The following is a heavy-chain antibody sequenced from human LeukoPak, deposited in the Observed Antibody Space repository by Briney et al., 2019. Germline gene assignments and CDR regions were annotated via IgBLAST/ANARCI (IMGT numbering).Heavy chain of an antibody. Sequence: GASVKVSCKASGYTFTSYGISWVRQAPGQGLEWMGWISAYNGNTNYAQKLQGRVTMTTDTSTSTAYMELRSLRSDDTAVYYCARDPPHYYYDSSGYYAGGSHFDYWGQGTLVTVSS. CDR2: ISAYNGNT. V-gene: IGHV1-18*01. CDR3: ARDPPHYYYDSSGYYAGGSHFDY. CDR1: GYTFTSYG. J-gene: IGHJ4*02. D-gene: IGHD3-22*01.